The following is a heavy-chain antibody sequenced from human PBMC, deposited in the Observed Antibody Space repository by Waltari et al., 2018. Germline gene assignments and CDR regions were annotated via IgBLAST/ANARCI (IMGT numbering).Heavy chain of an antibody. CDR3: GRTWRGLWGGYYIDY. CDR2: IFSNDEK. Sequence: QVTLKESGPVLVKPTEPLTLTCIVTDFSLSNPRMGVSWIRQPPGKALEWLVHIFSNDEKSYATSLNSRVAISKDTSKSQVVLTLTDMDPVDTATYFCGRTWRGLWGGYYIDYWGQGTLVTVSS. D-gene: IGHD3-3*01. V-gene: IGHV2-26*01. CDR1: DFSLSNPRMG. J-gene: IGHJ4*02.